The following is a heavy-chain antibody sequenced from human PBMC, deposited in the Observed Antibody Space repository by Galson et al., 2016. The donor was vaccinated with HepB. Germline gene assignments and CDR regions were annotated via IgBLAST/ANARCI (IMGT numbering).Heavy chain of an antibody. Sequence: SLRLSCAASGFIFSSYWMTWVRQAPGKGLEWVANIKLDGSERYYVESVSGRFTVSRDNAKNSLYLQMNSLSAEDTAVYYCARDSAGWSYYYYGMDVWGQGTTVTVSS. D-gene: IGHD6-19*01. CDR1: GFIFSSYW. CDR2: IKLDGSER. V-gene: IGHV3-7*03. J-gene: IGHJ6*02. CDR3: ARDSAGWSYYYYGMDV.